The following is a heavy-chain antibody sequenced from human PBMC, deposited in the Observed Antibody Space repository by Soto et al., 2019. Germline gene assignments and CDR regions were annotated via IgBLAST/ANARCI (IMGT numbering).Heavy chain of an antibody. CDR1: GGSISSSSYY. J-gene: IGHJ6*02. D-gene: IGHD1-1*01. Sequence: PSETLSLTCTVSGGSISSSSYYWGWIRQPPGKGLEWIGSIYYSGSTYYNPSLKSRVTISVDTSKNQFSLKLSSVTAADTAVYYCARVTSLYNWNDSYYYYGMDVWGQGTTVTVSS. CDR3: ARVTSLYNWNDSYYYYGMDV. CDR2: IYYSGST. V-gene: IGHV4-39*01.